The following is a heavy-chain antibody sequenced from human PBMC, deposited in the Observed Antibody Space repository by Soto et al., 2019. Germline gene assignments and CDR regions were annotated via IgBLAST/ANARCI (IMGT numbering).Heavy chain of an antibody. CDR2: ISGSGGST. J-gene: IGHJ4*02. CDR1: GFTFSSYA. V-gene: IGHV3-23*01. CDR3: AKDRHYDILTGYYPDMGFDY. Sequence: PGGSLRLSCAASGFTFSSYAMSWVRQAPGKGLEWVSAISGSGGSTYYADSVKGRFTISRDNSKNTLYLQMNSLRAEDTAVYYCAKDRHYDILTGYYPDMGFDYWGQGTLVTVSS. D-gene: IGHD3-9*01.